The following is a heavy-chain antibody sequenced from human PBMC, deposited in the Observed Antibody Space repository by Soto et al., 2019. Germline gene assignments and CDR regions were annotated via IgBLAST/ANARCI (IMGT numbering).Heavy chain of an antibody. J-gene: IGHJ4*02. D-gene: IGHD1-26*01. CDR3: AKESSIVGATAEFDY. CDR1: GFTFDDYA. Sequence: GGSLRLSCAASGFTFDDYAMHWVRQVPGKGLEWVSGINWNSGSIGYGDSVKGRFAISRDNSKNTLYLQMNSLRAEHTAVYYCAKESSIVGATAEFDYWGQGTLATVYS. V-gene: IGHV3-9*01. CDR2: INWNSGSI.